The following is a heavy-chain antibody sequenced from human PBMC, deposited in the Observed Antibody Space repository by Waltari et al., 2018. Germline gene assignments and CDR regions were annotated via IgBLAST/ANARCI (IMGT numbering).Heavy chain of an antibody. D-gene: IGHD3-22*01. Sequence: QVQLQESGPGLVKPSETLSLTCAVSGYSISSGYYWGWIRQPPGKGLEWIGSIYPSGSTYYNPSLKSRVTISVDTSKNQFSLKLSSVTAADTAVYYCARVKSYDSSGYYPVNWFDPWGQGTLVTVSS. CDR1: GYSISSGYY. CDR3: ARVKSYDSSGYYPVNWFDP. V-gene: IGHV4-38-2*01. CDR2: IYPSGST. J-gene: IGHJ5*02.